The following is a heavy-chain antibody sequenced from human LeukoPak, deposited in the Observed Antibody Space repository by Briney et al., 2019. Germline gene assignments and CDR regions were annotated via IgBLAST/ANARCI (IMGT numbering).Heavy chain of an antibody. CDR1: GFTFSSYG. J-gene: IGHJ4*02. D-gene: IGHD2-15*01. CDR2: ISYDGSNK. CDR3: AKKHCSGGSCYSETGFDY. Sequence: PGRSLRLSRAASGFTFSSYGMHWVRQAPGKGLEWVAVISYDGSNKYYADSVKGRFTISRDNSKNTLYLQMNSLRAEDTAVYYCAKKHCSGGSCYSETGFDYWGQGTLVTVSS. V-gene: IGHV3-30*18.